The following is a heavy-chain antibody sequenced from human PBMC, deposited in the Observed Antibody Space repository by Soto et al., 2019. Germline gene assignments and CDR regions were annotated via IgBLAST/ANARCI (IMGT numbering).Heavy chain of an antibody. D-gene: IGHD2-15*01. V-gene: IGHV3-23*01. J-gene: IGHJ4*02. CDR2: IVGGGGST. CDR1: GFTFSNYA. CDR3: ANRGGEGNCSGGSCYAPYFFDY. Sequence: GGSLRLSCAASGFTFSNYAMSWVRQAPGKGLEWVSGIVGGGGSTYYADSVKGRFTISRDNSKNTLYLQMNSLRVEDTAVYYCANRGGEGNCSGGSCYAPYFFDYWGQGTLVTVSS.